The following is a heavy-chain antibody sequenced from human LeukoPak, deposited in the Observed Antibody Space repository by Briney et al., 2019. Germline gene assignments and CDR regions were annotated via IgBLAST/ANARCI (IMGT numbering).Heavy chain of an antibody. V-gene: IGHV3-7*05. CDR3: ARRGTSSSWAHFDY. CDR1: GFTFTMSS. D-gene: IGHD6-13*01. J-gene: IGHJ4*02. Sequence: GGSLRLSCVASGFTFTMSSMTWVRQAPGKGLEWVAKIKQDGSEKYYVDSVKGRFTISRDNAKNSLYLQMNSLGAEDTAVYYCARRGTSSSWAHFDYWGQGTLVTVSS. CDR2: IKQDGSEK.